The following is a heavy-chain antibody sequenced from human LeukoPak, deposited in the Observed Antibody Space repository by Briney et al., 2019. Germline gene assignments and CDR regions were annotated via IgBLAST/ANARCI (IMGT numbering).Heavy chain of an antibody. CDR3: ARGKGGSYYYDSSGYPIGY. CDR2: INPSGGST. J-gene: IGHJ4*02. CDR1: GYTFTSYY. V-gene: IGHV1-46*01. D-gene: IGHD3-22*01. Sequence: ASVKVSCKASGYTFTSYYMHWVRQAPGQGLEWMGIINPSGGSTSYAQKFQGRVTMTRDTSTSTVYMELSSLRSEDTAVYHCARGKGGSYYYDSSGYPIGYWGQGTLVTVSS.